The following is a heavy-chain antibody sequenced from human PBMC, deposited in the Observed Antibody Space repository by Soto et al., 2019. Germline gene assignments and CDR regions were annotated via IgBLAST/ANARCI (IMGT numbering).Heavy chain of an antibody. Sequence: XATLSLTCAVSGGSISSSNWWGWVRQPPGKGLEWIGEIYHSGSTNYNPSLKSRVTISVDKSKNQFSLKLRSVTAADTAVYYCATTSRTYYGDSNWFDPWGQGTLVTVSS. CDR1: GGSISSSNW. D-gene: IGHD4-17*01. CDR3: ATTSRTYYGDSNWFDP. V-gene: IGHV4-4*02. CDR2: IYHSGST. J-gene: IGHJ5*02.